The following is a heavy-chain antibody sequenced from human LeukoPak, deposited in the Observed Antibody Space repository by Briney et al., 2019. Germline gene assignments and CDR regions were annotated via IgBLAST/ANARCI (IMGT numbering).Heavy chain of an antibody. CDR1: GYTFTGYY. V-gene: IGHV1-2*02. Sequence: ASVKVSCKASGYTFTGYYMHWVRQAPGQGLEWMGWINPNSGGTNYAQKFQGRVTMTRDTSISTAYMELSRLRSDDTAVYNCARAREKSSGLSYFDYWGQGTLVTVSS. CDR2: INPNSGGT. CDR3: ARAREKSSGLSYFDY. D-gene: IGHD6-19*01. J-gene: IGHJ4*02.